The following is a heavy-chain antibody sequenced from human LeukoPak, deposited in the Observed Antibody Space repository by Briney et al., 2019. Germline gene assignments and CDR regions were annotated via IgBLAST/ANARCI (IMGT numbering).Heavy chain of an antibody. Sequence: GGSLRLSCAAPGFTFSSYAMSWVRQAPGKGLEWVSSMSGSGGSTYYADSVKGRFTISRDDSKNTLYLQMNSLRAEDTAVYYCARVRYGELDVWGQGTTVTVSS. CDR2: MSGSGGST. CDR3: ARVRYGELDV. J-gene: IGHJ6*02. D-gene: IGHD4-17*01. CDR1: GFTFSSYA. V-gene: IGHV3-23*01.